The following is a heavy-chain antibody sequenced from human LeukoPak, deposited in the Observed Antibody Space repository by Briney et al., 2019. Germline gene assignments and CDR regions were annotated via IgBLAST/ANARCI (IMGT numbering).Heavy chain of an antibody. CDR1: GYSITNNYF. CDR3: TREEGGTTVDY. V-gene: IGHV4-38-2*02. Sequence: SETLSLTCTVSGYSITNNYFWGWIRQPPGKRLEWIGSISHSGTTYYNPSLKSRITISHDTSKNQFSLKVNSVTAADTASYYCTREEGGTTVDYWGQGTLVTVSS. J-gene: IGHJ4*02. CDR2: ISHSGTT. D-gene: IGHD1-1*01.